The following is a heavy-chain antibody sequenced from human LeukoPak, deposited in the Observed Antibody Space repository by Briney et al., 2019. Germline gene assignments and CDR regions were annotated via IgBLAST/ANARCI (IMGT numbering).Heavy chain of an antibody. CDR1: GYTFTGYY. CDR3: ARVRNGREGYFDY. J-gene: IGHJ4*02. Sequence: ASVKVSCKASGYTFTGYYMHWVRQAPGQGLEWMGWINPNSGGTNCAQKFQGGVTMTRDTSISTAYMELSRLRSDDTAVYYCARVRNGREGYFDYWGQGTLVSVSS. CDR2: INPNSGGT. D-gene: IGHD1-14*01. V-gene: IGHV1-2*02.